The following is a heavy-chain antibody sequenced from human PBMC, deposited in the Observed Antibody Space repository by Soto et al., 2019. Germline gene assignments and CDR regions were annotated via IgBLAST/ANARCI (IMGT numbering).Heavy chain of an antibody. J-gene: IGHJ4*02. V-gene: IGHV3-74*01. CDR1: GFTLDGYW. CDR2: IDGGGTSS. CDR3: VRRGMAAAGHYDY. Sequence: EVKLVESGGGLVQPGGSLRLSCAASGFTLDGYWMHWVRQTPGVGLVWVSRIDGGGTSSDYADSVKGRFTVSRDNAKNTLYLQLNSLRAEDTGIYYCVRRGMAAAGHYDYWGQGTLDTVSS. D-gene: IGHD6-13*01.